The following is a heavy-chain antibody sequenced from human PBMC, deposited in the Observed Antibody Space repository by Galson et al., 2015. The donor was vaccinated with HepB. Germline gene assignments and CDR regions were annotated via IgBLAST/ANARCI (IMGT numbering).Heavy chain of an antibody. J-gene: IGHJ3*02. V-gene: IGHV6-1*01. Sequence: CAISGDSVSSNSVAWNWIRQSPSRGLEWLGRTYYRSKWYNDYAVSVKSRITINPDTSKNQFSLQLNSVTPEDTAVYYCARDNLSLTQMEDAFDIWGQGTMVTVSS. CDR1: GDSVSSNSVA. CDR3: ARDNLSLTQMEDAFDI. CDR2: TYYRSKWYN. D-gene: IGHD5-24*01.